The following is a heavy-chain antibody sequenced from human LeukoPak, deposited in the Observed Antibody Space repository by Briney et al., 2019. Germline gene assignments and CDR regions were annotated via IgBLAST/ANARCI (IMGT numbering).Heavy chain of an antibody. Sequence: GESLRLSCTASGLTFSNAWMSWVRQAPGKGLEYIGRIKSKADGGTRDYAAPVKGRFTISRDDSENTLFLQMNSLETEDTAVYYCTTYFSGIWGQGALVTVSS. D-gene: IGHD2/OR15-2a*01. J-gene: IGHJ4*02. V-gene: IGHV3-15*01. CDR1: GLTFSNAW. CDR2: IKSKADGGTR. CDR3: TTYFSGI.